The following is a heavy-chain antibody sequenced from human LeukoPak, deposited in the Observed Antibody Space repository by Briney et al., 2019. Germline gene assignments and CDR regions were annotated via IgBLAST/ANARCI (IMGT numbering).Heavy chain of an antibody. CDR2: IRYDGSNK. CDR3: AKDRVRFLEWLDY. J-gene: IGHJ4*02. V-gene: IGHV3-30*02. CDR1: GFTFSSYS. D-gene: IGHD3-3*01. Sequence: GGSLRLSCAASGFTFSSYSMHWVRQAPGKGLKWVAFIRYDGSNKYYADSVKGRFTISRDNSKNTLYLQMNSLRAEDTAVYYCAKDRVRFLEWLDYWGQGTLVTVSS.